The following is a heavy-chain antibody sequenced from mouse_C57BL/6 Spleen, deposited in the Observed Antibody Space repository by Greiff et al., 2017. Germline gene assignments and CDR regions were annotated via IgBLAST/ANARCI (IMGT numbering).Heavy chain of an antibody. CDR1: GYTFTNYW. J-gene: IGHJ4*01. CDR2: IYPGGGYT. CDR3: ARRKSPSAMDY. Sequence: VKLVESGAELVRPGTSVKMSCKASGYTFTNYWIGWAKQRPGHGLEWIGDIYPGGGYTNYNEKFKGKATLTADKSSSTAYMQFSSLTSEDSAIYYCARRKSPSAMDYWGQGTSVTVSS. V-gene: IGHV1-63*01.